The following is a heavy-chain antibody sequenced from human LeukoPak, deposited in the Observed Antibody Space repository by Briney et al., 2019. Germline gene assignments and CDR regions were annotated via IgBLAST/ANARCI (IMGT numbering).Heavy chain of an antibody. Sequence: SVKVSCKASGGTFSSYAISWVRQAPGQGLEWMGGIIPMFGTANYAQRFQGRVTITTDESTSTAYMELSSLRFEDTAVYYCARDGGPGGTFDYWGQGTLVTVSS. D-gene: IGHD3-16*01. J-gene: IGHJ4*02. CDR1: GGTFSSYA. V-gene: IGHV1-69*05. CDR3: ARDGGPGGTFDY. CDR2: IIPMFGTA.